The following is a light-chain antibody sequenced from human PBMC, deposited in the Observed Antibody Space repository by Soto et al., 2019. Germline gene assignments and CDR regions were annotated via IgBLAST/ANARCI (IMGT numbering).Light chain of an antibody. CDR1: HSVTTH. CDR3: QQRSDSIT. J-gene: IGKJ5*01. Sequence: EIVMTQSPATLSVSPGERATRSCWASHSVTTHLAWFQQRPGQTPRLLIYDASTRAPGIPARFSGRGSGADFTLTISSLEPEDFAVYYCQQRSDSITFGQGTRLEN. V-gene: IGKV3-11*01. CDR2: DAS.